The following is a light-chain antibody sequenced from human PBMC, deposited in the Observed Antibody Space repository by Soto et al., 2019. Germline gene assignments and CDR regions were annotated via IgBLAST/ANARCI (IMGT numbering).Light chain of an antibody. Sequence: QSVLTQPPSVSGAPGQRVTISCTGSSSNSGAGYDVHWYQQLPGTAPKLLIFANNNRPSGVPDRFSGSKSGASASLAITGLQPEDEADYYCQSYDISLSAVIFGGGTKLTVL. J-gene: IGLJ2*01. CDR3: QSYDISLSAVI. CDR2: ANN. CDR1: SSNSGAGYD. V-gene: IGLV1-40*01.